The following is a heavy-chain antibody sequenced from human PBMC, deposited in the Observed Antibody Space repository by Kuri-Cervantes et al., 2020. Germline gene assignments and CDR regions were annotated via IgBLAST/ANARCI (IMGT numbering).Heavy chain of an antibody. CDR1: GGSFSGYY. CDR2: IYHSGST. J-gene: IGHJ6*03. V-gene: IGHV4-34*01. D-gene: IGHD6-19*01. CDR3: ARHAYSSGWSYYYYYMDV. Sequence: GSLRLSCAVYGGSFSGYYWSWIRQPPGKGLEWIGSIYHSGSTYYNPSLKSRVTISVDTSKNQFSLKLSSVTAADTAVYYCARHAYSSGWSYYYYYMDVWGKGTTVTVSS.